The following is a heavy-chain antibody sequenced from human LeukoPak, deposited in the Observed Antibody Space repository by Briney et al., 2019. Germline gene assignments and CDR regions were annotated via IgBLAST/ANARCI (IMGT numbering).Heavy chain of an antibody. J-gene: IGHJ3*02. CDR3: AGQVNAFDI. D-gene: IGHD3-22*01. CDR2: IYYSVST. V-gene: IGHV4-59*08. Sequence: SETLSLTCTVSGGFISSFYWSSIRQPPGKGLEWIGYIYYSVSTNYNPSLKSRVTMSLGTSKNQFSLQLSSVTAADTAVYCCAGQVNAFDIWGQGTMVTVSS. CDR1: GGFISSFY.